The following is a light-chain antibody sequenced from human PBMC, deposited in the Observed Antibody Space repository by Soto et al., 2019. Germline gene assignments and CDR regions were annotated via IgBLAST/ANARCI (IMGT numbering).Light chain of an antibody. J-gene: IGKJ5*01. V-gene: IGKV1-8*01. CDR1: QDITSY. Sequence: AIRMTQSPSSLSASTGDRVTITCRASQDITSYLAWYQQKPGKAPKLLIYAASTLQSGVPSRFSGSGSGTEFTFTISSLQSEDFAVYYCQQYNNWPPITFGQGTRLEIK. CDR2: AAS. CDR3: QQYNNWPPIT.